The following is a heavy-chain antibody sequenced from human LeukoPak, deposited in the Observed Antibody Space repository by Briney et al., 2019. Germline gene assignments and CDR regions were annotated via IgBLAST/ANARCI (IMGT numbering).Heavy chain of an antibody. V-gene: IGHV1-2*02. Sequence: EASVEVSCKASGYTFTGNYMHWVRQAPGQGLEWMGWVNPTSGGTKYEQNFQGRVTMTRDTSISTAYMELSRLRSDDTAVYYCVRAYYYHMDVWGQGTTVTVSS. CDR3: VRAYYYHMDV. CDR1: GYTFTGNY. D-gene: IGHD3-22*01. CDR2: VNPTSGGT. J-gene: IGHJ6*02.